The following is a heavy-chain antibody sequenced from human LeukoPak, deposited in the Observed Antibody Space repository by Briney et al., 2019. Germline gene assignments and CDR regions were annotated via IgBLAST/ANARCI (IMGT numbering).Heavy chain of an antibody. CDR2: ITGSGGNT. CDR1: GFSFSSYA. CDR3: AKDEWSAWPARHFDY. D-gene: IGHD3-3*01. V-gene: IGHV3-23*01. J-gene: IGHJ4*02. Sequence: GGSLRLSCAASGFSFSSYAMTWVRQAPGKGLEWVSVITGSGGNTYYADSVKGRFTISRDNSKNTLYLQMNSLRGDDTAVYYCAKDEWSAWPARHFDYWGQGTLVTVSS.